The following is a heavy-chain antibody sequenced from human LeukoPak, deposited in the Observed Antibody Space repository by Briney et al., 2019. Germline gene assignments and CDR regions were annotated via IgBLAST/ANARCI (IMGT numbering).Heavy chain of an antibody. CDR1: GFTFSSYA. D-gene: IGHD4-23*01. V-gene: IGHV3-23*01. Sequence: GGSLRLSCAASGFTFSSYAMSWVRQAPGKGLEWVSAISGSGGSTYYADSVKGRFTISRDNSKNTLYLQMNSLRAEDTAVYYCAKRAPLYYGGNRGRFDYWGQGTLVTVSS. J-gene: IGHJ4*02. CDR3: AKRAPLYYGGNRGRFDY. CDR2: ISGSGGST.